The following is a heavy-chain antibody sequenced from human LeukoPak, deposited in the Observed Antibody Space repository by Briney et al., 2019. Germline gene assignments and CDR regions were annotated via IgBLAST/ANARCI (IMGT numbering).Heavy chain of an antibody. V-gene: IGHV4-59*08. D-gene: IGHD3-9*01. CDR1: GGSISSYY. Sequence: PSETLSLTCTVSGGSISSYYWSWIRQPPGKGLEWIGYIYYSGSTNYNPSLKSRVTISVDTSKNQFSLRLSSVTAADTAVYYCARSRDLTGYTFDYWGQGTLVTVSS. CDR2: IYYSGST. CDR3: ARSRDLTGYTFDY. J-gene: IGHJ4*02.